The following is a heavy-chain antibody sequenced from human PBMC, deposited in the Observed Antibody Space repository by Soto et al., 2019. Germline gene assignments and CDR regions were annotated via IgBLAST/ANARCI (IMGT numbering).Heavy chain of an antibody. J-gene: IGHJ4*02. V-gene: IGHV3-48*01. CDR3: AITIYTSGSYSGH. CDR2: ISSSSSTI. D-gene: IGHD3-10*01. Sequence: GGSLRLSCAASGFTFSTYSMNWVRQAPGKGLEWVSYISSSSSTIFYTDSVKGRFTVSRDNAKNSLYLQMNSLRVEDTAVYFCAITIYTSGSYSGHWGQGTLVTVSS. CDR1: GFTFSTYS.